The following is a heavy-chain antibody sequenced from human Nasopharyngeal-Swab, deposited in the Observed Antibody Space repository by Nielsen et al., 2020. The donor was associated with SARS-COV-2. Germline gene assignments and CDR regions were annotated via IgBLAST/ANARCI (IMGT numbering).Heavy chain of an antibody. V-gene: IGHV3-73*01. CDR2: VRSKGNNYAT. CDR3: TRCGGGCYSGRDY. J-gene: IGHJ4*02. D-gene: IGHD2-15*01. Sequence: GESLKISCAASGFTFSDSAIHWVRQASGKGLEWVGRVRSKGNNYATAYSASVKGRFIIFRDDPTNTAYLQMNSLKTEDTAMYYCTRCGGGCYSGRDYWGQGTLV. CDR1: GFTFSDSA.